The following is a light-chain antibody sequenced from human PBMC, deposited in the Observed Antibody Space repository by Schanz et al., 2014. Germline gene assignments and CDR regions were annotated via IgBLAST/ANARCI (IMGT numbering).Light chain of an antibody. J-gene: IGKJ4*01. CDR3: QQRSTWFS. CDR2: DAS. Sequence: TVLTQSPGTLSLSPGDRATLSCRASQSVGDNYLGWYQQKPGQAPRLLIYDASTRATAIPDRFSGSGSGTDFTLTITSLEPEDFAVYYCQQRSTWFSFGGGTRVEIK. V-gene: IGKV3D-20*02. CDR1: QSVGDNY.